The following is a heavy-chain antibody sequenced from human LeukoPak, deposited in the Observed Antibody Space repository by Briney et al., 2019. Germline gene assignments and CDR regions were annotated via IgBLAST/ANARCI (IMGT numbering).Heavy chain of an antibody. J-gene: IGHJ5*02. CDR2: IYSGGST. D-gene: IGHD6-13*01. CDR1: GFTFSSYW. Sequence: GGSLRLSCAASGFTFSSYWMHWVRQAPGKGLEWVSVIYSGGSTYYADSVKGRFTISRDNSKNTLYLQMNSLRAEDTAVYYCAKGESIAAALGPWGQGTLVTVSS. CDR3: AKGESIAAALGP. V-gene: IGHV3-53*01.